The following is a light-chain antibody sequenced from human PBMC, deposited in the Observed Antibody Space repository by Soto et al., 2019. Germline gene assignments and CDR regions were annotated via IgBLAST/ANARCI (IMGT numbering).Light chain of an antibody. CDR3: QQYNSYSRT. CDR2: DAS. V-gene: IGKV1-5*01. J-gene: IGKJ1*01. Sequence: DIQMTQSPSTLSASVGDRVTITCRASQSISSWLAWYQQKPGKAPKLLIYDASSLECGVPSRFSGSGSGTEFTLTISSLQPDDFATYYCQQYNSYSRTFGQGTKVEI. CDR1: QSISSW.